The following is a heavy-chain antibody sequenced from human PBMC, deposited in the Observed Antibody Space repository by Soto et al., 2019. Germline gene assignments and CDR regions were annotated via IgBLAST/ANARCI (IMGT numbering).Heavy chain of an antibody. CDR3: AREDSNGWSGESLDV. J-gene: IGHJ6*02. D-gene: IGHD6-19*01. Sequence: SETLSLTCAVVGDSLRGQSWNWIRQSPGRGLEWIGELDQSGGTNYNPSLKSRAIISDDTSKNQFSLTLTSVTAADTAVYYCAREDSNGWSGESLDVWGQGTTVTVSS. CDR1: GDSLRGQS. CDR2: LDQSGGT. V-gene: IGHV4-34*01.